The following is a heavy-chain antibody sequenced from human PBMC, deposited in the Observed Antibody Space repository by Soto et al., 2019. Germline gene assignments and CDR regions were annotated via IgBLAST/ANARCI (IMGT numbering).Heavy chain of an antibody. V-gene: IGHV4-31*03. J-gene: IGHJ6*02. Sequence: QVQLQESGPGLVKPSQTLSLICTVSGGSISNDGYYWSWIRQHPGKGLEWIGYIFYSGTTYYNPSLKSRITMSVDTSKNQFSLKLHSLTAAVTAVYYCVGDHVVTAHYYGMDVWGQGTTVTISS. CDR1: GGSISNDGYY. D-gene: IGHD2-15*01. CDR3: VGDHVVTAHYYGMDV. CDR2: IFYSGTT.